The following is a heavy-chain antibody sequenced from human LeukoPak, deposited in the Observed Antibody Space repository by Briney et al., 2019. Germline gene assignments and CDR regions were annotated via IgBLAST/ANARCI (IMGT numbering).Heavy chain of an antibody. D-gene: IGHD7-27*01. J-gene: IGHJ4*02. CDR3: ARNPPRPGDFNS. V-gene: IGHV1-8*01. CDR2: MSPNNGDA. Sequence: ASVKVSCKPSGYTFTNYDINWVRQATGQGLEWLGWMSPNNGDAGYAQKFQGRVTTTRDTSTNTAYMELSALTSEDTAVYYCARNPPRPGDFNSWGQGALVTVSS. CDR1: GYTFTNYD.